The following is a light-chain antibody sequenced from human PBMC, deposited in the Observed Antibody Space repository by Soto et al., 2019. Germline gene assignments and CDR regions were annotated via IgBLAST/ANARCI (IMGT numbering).Light chain of an antibody. CDR1: SSDVGGYNY. V-gene: IGLV2-14*01. J-gene: IGLJ1*01. CDR2: EVS. Sequence: SLTQHASVSGSPGQSITISCTGTSSDVGGYNYVPWYQQHPGKAPKLLIYEVSNRPSGVSNRLCGSKSGNTASLPISGLQAENEANYYCNSYAGTSYVFGTGTKLTVL. CDR3: NSYAGTSYV.